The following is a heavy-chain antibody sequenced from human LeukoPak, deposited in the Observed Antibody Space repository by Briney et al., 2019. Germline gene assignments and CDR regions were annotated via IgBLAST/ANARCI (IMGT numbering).Heavy chain of an antibody. Sequence: GGSLRLSCAASGFTFSSYAMRWVRQAPGKGLEWVAVISYDGSNKYYADSVKGRFTISRDNSKNTLYLQMNSLRAEDTAVYYCARDNPSYRKYYDFWSGYSASGYFDYWGQGTLVTVSS. J-gene: IGHJ4*02. CDR1: GFTFSSYA. CDR3: ARDNPSYRKYYDFWSGYSASGYFDY. D-gene: IGHD3-3*01. V-gene: IGHV3-30-3*01. CDR2: ISYDGSNK.